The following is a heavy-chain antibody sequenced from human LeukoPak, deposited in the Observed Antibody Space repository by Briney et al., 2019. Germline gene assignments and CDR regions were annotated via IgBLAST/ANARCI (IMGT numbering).Heavy chain of an antibody. CDR2: ISSSSSYI. CDR1: GFTFSSYS. J-gene: IGHJ6*02. CDR3: ARDGDIVVVPALYYYYYGMDV. D-gene: IGHD2-2*01. V-gene: IGHV3-21*01. Sequence: GGSLRLSCAASGFTFSSYSMNWVRQAPGKGLEWVSSISSSSSYIYYADSVKGRFTISRDNAKNSLYLQMNSLRAEDTAVYYCARDGDIVVVPALYYYYYGMDVWGQGTTVTVSS.